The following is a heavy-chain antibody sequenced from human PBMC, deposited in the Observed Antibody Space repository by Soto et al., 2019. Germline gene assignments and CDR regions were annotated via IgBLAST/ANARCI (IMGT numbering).Heavy chain of an antibody. CDR1: GGSISSGDYY. CDR3: ARLCYSNYFYLTWFDP. CDR2: IYYSGST. D-gene: IGHD4-4*01. J-gene: IGHJ5*02. Sequence: SETLSLTCTVSGGSISSGDYYWSWIRQPPGKGLEWIGYIYYSGSTYYNPSLKSRVTISVDTSKNQFSLKLSSVTAADTAVYYCARLCYSNYFYLTWFDPWGQGTLVTVSS. V-gene: IGHV4-30-4*01.